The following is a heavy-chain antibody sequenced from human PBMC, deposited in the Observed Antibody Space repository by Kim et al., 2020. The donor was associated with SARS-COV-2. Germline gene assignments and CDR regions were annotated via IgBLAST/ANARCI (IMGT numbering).Heavy chain of an antibody. CDR3: MRYYFEGSGAFQKYYFDY. Sequence: ASVKVSCKASGYNFTTYGINWVRQAPGQGLQWMGRINTKTGNPTYAQGFRGRFVFSLDTSVNTAYLQITSLETDDSAVYYCMRYYFEGSGAFQKYYFDYWGRGTLVTVSS. V-gene: IGHV7-4-1*02. CDR1: GYNFTTYG. CDR2: INTKTGNP. D-gene: IGHD3-22*01. J-gene: IGHJ4*02.